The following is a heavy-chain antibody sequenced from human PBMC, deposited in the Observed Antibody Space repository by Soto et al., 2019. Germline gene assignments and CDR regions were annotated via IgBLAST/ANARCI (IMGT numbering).Heavy chain of an antibody. D-gene: IGHD3-9*01. V-gene: IGHV1-18*01. CDR1: GYTFTSYG. J-gene: IGHJ5*02. CDR2: ISAYNGNT. CDR3: ARDDYAIILTGYFYWFDP. Sequence: QVQLVQSGAEVKKPGASVKVSCKASGYTFTSYGISWVRQAPGQGLEWMGWISAYNGNTNYAQKLQGRVTMTTDTSTSTAYLELRSLRSDDTAVYYCARDDYAIILTGYFYWFDPWGQGTLVTVSS.